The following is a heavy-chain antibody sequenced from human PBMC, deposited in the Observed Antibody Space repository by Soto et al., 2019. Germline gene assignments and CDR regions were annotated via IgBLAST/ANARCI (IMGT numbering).Heavy chain of an antibody. V-gene: IGHV3-48*03. J-gene: IGHJ6*02. CDR3: AREWIQLWDRVRPHGMDV. D-gene: IGHD5-18*01. CDR1: GFTFSSYE. Sequence: ESGGGLVQPGGSLRLSCAASGFTFSSYEMNWVRQAPGKGLEWVSYISSSGSTIYYADSVKGRFTISRDNAKNSLYLQMNSLRAEDTAVYYCAREWIQLWDRVRPHGMDVWGQGTTVTVSS. CDR2: ISSSGSTI.